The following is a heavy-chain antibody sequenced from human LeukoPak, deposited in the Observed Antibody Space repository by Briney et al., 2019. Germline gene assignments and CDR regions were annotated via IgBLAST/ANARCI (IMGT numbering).Heavy chain of an antibody. Sequence: SDTLSLTCTVSGGSISSSSYYWGWIRQPPGKGLEWIGSIYYSGSTYYNPSLKSRVTISVDTSKNQFSLKLSSVTAADTAVYYCARLGGWYDYWGQGTLVTVSS. CDR2: IYYSGST. V-gene: IGHV4-39*01. J-gene: IGHJ4*02. CDR1: GGSISSSSYY. CDR3: ARLGGWYDY. D-gene: IGHD6-19*01.